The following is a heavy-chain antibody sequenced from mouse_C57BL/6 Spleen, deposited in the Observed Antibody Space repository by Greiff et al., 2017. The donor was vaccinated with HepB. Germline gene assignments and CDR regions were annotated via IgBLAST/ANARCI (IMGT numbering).Heavy chain of an antibody. CDR2: FYPGSGSI. J-gene: IGHJ2*01. CDR3: ARHGGDYYGSSYYFDY. V-gene: IGHV1-62-2*01. D-gene: IGHD1-1*01. CDR1: GYTFTEYT. Sequence: QVQLKQSGAELVKPGASVKLSCKASGYTFTEYTIHWVKQRSGQGLEWIGWFYPGSGSIKYNEKFKDKATLTADKSSSTVYMELSSLTSEDSAVYFCARHGGDYYGSSYYFDYWGQGTTLTVSS.